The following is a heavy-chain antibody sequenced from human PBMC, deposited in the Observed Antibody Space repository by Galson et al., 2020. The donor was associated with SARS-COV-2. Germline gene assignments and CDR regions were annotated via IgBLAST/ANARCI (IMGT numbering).Heavy chain of an antibody. CDR2: IYTSGST. D-gene: IGHD3-16*02. V-gene: IGHV4-61*09. J-gene: IGHJ4*02. Sequence: SETLSLTCTVSGGSISSSSYYWSWIRQPAGKGLEWIGHIYTSGSTNYNPSLKSRVTISVDTSKNQFSLKLSSVTAADTAVYYCARVPGWVVAHFDYWGQGTLVTVSS. CDR1: GGSISSSSYY. CDR3: ARVPGWVVAHFDY.